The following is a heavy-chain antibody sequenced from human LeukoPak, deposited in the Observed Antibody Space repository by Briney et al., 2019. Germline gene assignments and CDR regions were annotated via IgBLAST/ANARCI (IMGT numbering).Heavy chain of an antibody. CDR3: ARDPHMSRSYYRYFQH. Sequence: ASVKVSCKASGYTFTSYYMHWVRQAPGQGLEWMGIINPSGGSTSYAQKFQGRVTMTRDTSTSTVYMELSSLRSEDTAVYYCARDPHMSRSYYRYFQHWGQGTLVTVSS. CDR1: GYTFTSYY. D-gene: IGHD1-26*01. J-gene: IGHJ1*01. V-gene: IGHV1-46*01. CDR2: INPSGGST.